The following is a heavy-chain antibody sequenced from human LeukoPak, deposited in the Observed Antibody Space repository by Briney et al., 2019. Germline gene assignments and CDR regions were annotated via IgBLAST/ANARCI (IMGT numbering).Heavy chain of an antibody. CDR1: GGSISSSY. CDR2: IYYSGST. D-gene: IGHD1-26*01. CDR3: ARSHRVVGATRDDAFDI. J-gene: IGHJ3*02. Sequence: EPLPPTCTASGGSISSSYWRWIRQPPGKGLEWIGYIYYSGSTNYTPSLKSRVTISVDTSKNQFSLKLSSVTAADTAVYYCARSHRVVGATRDDAFDIWGQGTMVTVSS. V-gene: IGHV4-59*08.